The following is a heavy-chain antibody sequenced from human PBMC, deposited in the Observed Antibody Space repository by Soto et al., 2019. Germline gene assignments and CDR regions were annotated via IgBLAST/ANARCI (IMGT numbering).Heavy chain of an antibody. Sequence: GASVKVSWKASGGTFSSYTISWVRQAPGQGLEWMGRIIPILGITNYAQKSQGRVTSTADKSTSTAYMELGSLRSEDTAVYYCARVCSGGSCSPFAYWGQGTLVTVSS. V-gene: IGHV1-69*02. D-gene: IGHD2-15*01. J-gene: IGHJ4*02. CDR2: IIPILGIT. CDR1: GGTFSSYT. CDR3: ARVCSGGSCSPFAY.